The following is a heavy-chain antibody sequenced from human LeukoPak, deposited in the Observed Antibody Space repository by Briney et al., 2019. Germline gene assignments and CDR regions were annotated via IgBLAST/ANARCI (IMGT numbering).Heavy chain of an antibody. Sequence: SETLSLTCTVSGGSISSYYWSWIRQPPGKGLEWIGYIYHSGSTNYNPSLKSRVTISVDTSKNQFSLKLSSVTAADTAVYYCARHGGPAPRRSWFDPWGQGTLVTVSS. CDR1: GGSISSYY. J-gene: IGHJ5*02. D-gene: IGHD2-2*01. CDR2: IYHSGST. V-gene: IGHV4-59*08. CDR3: ARHGGPAPRRSWFDP.